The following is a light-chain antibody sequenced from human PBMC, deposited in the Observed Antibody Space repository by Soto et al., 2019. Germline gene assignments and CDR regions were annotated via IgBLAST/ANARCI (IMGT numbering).Light chain of an antibody. CDR1: SSDVGGYNY. J-gene: IGLJ1*01. Sequence: QSVLTQPASVSGPPGQSITISCTGTSSDVGGYNYVSWYQQHPGRAPKLMIFEVSNRPSGISIRFSGSKSGNTASLTISGLQTEDEADYYCSSYTNNSPYVFGTGTKVTVL. CDR2: EVS. V-gene: IGLV2-14*01. CDR3: SSYTNNSPYV.